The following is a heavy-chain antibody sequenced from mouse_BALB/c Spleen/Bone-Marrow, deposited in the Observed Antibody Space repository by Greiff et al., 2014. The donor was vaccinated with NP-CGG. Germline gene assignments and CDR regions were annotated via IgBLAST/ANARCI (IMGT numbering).Heavy chain of an antibody. CDR2: IHPYNDGT. Sequence: VQLQQSGPELVKPGASVKMSCKASGYTFTSYVMHWVKQKPGQGLEWIGYIHPYNDGTKYNEKFKSKATLTSDKSSSTAYMELSSLTSEDSAVYYCARRYGNYYFDYWGQGTTLTVSS. J-gene: IGHJ2*01. CDR3: ARRYGNYYFDY. D-gene: IGHD2-10*02. V-gene: IGHV1-14*01. CDR1: GYTFTSYV.